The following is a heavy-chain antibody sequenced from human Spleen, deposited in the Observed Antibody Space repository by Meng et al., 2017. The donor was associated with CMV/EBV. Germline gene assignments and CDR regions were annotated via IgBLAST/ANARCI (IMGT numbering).Heavy chain of an antibody. CDR3: ARGTHSFHD. Sequence: SETLSLTCSVSGGSIRTYYWSWLRQSPGKGLEWIANVYYTGGSNYNPPLKSRVTISVDTSKNQFSLKVNSLTAADTAVYYCARGTHSFHDWGQGTLVTVSS. J-gene: IGHJ4*02. CDR2: VYYTGGS. CDR1: GGSIRTYY. D-gene: IGHD4-11*01. V-gene: IGHV4-59*01.